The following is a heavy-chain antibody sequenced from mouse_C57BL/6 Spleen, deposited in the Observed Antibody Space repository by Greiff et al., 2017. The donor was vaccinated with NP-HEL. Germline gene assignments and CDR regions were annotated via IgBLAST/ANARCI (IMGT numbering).Heavy chain of an antibody. D-gene: IGHD2-3*01. CDR1: GFSFNTYA. Sequence: EVQLVESGGGLVQPKGSLKLSCAASGFSFNTYAMNWVRQAPGKGLEWVARIRSKSNNYATYYADSVKDRFTISRDDSESMLYLQMNNLKTEDTAMYYCVRGDGYYGAMDYWGQGTSVTVSS. CDR3: VRGDGYYGAMDY. V-gene: IGHV10-1*01. CDR2: IRSKSNNYAT. J-gene: IGHJ4*01.